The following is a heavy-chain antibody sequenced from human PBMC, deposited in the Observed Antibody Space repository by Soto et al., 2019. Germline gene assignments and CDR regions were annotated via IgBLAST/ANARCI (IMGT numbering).Heavy chain of an antibody. CDR2: TYYRSKWYN. J-gene: IGHJ5*02. D-gene: IGHD3-3*01. CDR1: GDSVSSKSAA. Sequence: SQTLSLTCAISGDSVSSKSAASNCIRQSPSRGLEWLGRTYYRSKWYNDYAVSVKSRITIKPDTTKNQFSLQLNSGTPEDTAVYYCARGLWSGYYSNWFDPWGQGTLVTVSS. CDR3: ARGLWSGYYSNWFDP. V-gene: IGHV6-1*01.